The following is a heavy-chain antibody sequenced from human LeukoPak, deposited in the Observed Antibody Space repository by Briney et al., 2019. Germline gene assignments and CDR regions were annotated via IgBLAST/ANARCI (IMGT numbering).Heavy chain of an antibody. J-gene: IGHJ3*02. Sequence: GGSLRLSCAASGFTFSSYGMSWVRQVPGKGLEWVSYISSSGSTIYYADSVKGRFTISRDNAKNSLYLQMNSLRAEDTAVYYCAREIDGYGGNSGAFDIWGQGTMVTVSS. V-gene: IGHV3-48*04. CDR1: GFTFSSYG. D-gene: IGHD4-23*01. CDR2: ISSSGSTI. CDR3: AREIDGYGGNSGAFDI.